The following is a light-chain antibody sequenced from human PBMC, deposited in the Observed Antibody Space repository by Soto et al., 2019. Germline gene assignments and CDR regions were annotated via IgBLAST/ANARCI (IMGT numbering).Light chain of an antibody. CDR3: LQYISLCK. CDR1: QSISNW. J-gene: IGKJ1*01. Sequence: TNRYHPSSTLPASVRDRVTITCRASQSISNWLAWYQQKPGKAPKPLIYDASSLESGVPSRFSGSWSGKEFTLTRSSLQPCDFANYYCLQYISLCKFGQGTKV. CDR2: DAS. V-gene: IGKV1-5*01.